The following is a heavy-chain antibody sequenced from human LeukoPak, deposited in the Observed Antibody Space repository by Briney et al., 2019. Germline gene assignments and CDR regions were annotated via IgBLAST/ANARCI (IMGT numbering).Heavy chain of an antibody. D-gene: IGHD3-10*02. CDR3: ARSTFWELTRGGMDV. CDR1: GYTFSSYD. CDR2: MNPNSGNT. J-gene: IGHJ6*02. Sequence: ASVKVSCKASGYTFSSYDINWVRQATGQGLEWMGWMNPNSGNTGYAQKFQGRVTMTRSTSISTAYMELSSLRSEDTAVYYCARSTFWELTRGGMDVWGQGTTVTVSS. V-gene: IGHV1-8*01.